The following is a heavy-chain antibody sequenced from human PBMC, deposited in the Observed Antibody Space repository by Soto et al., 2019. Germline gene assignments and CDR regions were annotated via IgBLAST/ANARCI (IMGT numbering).Heavy chain of an antibody. CDR3: ARGRVDAREPDL. CDR2: IWYDASNK. D-gene: IGHD1-26*01. V-gene: IGHV3-33*01. J-gene: IGHJ4*02. Sequence: VQLVESGGGVVQPGRSLRLSCAASGFTFRTYGMYWVRQAPGKGLEWVAVIWYDASNKYYADSVKGRFTISRDNSENTLYLQMNSLRAEDMAVYYCARGRVDAREPDLWGQGTLVTVSS. CDR1: GFTFRTYG.